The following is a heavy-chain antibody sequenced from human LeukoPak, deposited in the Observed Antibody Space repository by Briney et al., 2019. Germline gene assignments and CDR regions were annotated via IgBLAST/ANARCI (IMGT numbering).Heavy chain of an antibody. D-gene: IGHD6-13*01. CDR3: AIAIAADYYYYGMDV. CDR2: ISGSGGST. CDR1: GFTFSSYA. V-gene: IGHV3-23*01. J-gene: IGHJ6*02. Sequence: GGSLRLSCAASGFTFSSYAMSWVRQAPGKGLEWVSAISGSGGSTHYADSVKGRFTISRDNSKNTLYLQMNSLRAEDTAVYYCAIAIAADYYYYGMDVWGQGTTVTVSS.